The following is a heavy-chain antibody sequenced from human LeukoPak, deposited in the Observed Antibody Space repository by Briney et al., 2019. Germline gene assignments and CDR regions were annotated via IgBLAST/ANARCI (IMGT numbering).Heavy chain of an antibody. V-gene: IGHV4-4*07. CDR1: GGSIHTYN. CDR3: ARDREHSYGSDFDH. Sequence: SETLSLTCTVSGGSIHTYNWMWIRQPAGKGLEWIGRNSISGMGGYNPSLMSRVSISVDKSINQFYLTLTSVTAADTAVYYCARDREHSYGSDFDHWGQGMLVTVS. CDR2: NSISGMG. J-gene: IGHJ4*02. D-gene: IGHD5-18*01.